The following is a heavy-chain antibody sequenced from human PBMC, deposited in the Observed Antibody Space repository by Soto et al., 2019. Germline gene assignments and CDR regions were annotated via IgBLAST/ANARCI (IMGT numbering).Heavy chain of an antibody. Sequence: EVQLVESGGGLVKPGGSLRLSCAASGFTFSNAWMSWVRQAPGKGLEWVGRIKSKTDGGTTDYAAPVKGRFTISRDDSKNTLYLQMNSLKTEDTAVYYCTTAYYYDSSDSDYWGQGTLVTVSS. J-gene: IGHJ4*02. CDR3: TTAYYYDSSDSDY. D-gene: IGHD3-22*01. CDR2: IKSKTDGGTT. CDR1: GFTFSNAW. V-gene: IGHV3-15*01.